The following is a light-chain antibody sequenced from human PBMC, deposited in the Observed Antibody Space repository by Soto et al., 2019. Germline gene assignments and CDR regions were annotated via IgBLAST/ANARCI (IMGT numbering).Light chain of an antibody. J-gene: IGKJ1*01. V-gene: IGKV1-5*01. Sequence: DIQMTQSPSTLSASVGDRFTITCRSGQTIDTWLAWYQQKPGKAPKLLIYDASSLESGVPSRFSGSGSGTEFTLSISSLQPDDFATYYCQQYNSNWSFGQGTKVDIK. CDR2: DAS. CDR3: QQYNSNWS. CDR1: QTIDTW.